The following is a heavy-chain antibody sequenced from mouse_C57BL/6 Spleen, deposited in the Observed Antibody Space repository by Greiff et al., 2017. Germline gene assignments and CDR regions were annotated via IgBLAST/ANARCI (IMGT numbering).Heavy chain of an antibody. CDR2: IYPGGGDT. V-gene: IGHV1-82*01. CDR1: GYAFSSSW. Sequence: QVQLKESGPELVKPGASVKISCKASGYAFSSSWMNWVKQRPGEGLEWIGRIYPGGGDTNYNGKFKGKATLTADKSSSAAYMQLSSLTSEDSAVYFCARNVGYWGQGTTLTVSS. J-gene: IGHJ2*01. CDR3: ARNVGY.